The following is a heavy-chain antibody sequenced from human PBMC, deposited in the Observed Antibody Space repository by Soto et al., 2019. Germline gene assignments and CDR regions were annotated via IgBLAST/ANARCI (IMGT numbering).Heavy chain of an antibody. CDR3: AAGSDYFDY. J-gene: IGHJ4*02. CDR1: GFTFGDYY. CDR2: ISSSSGDA. V-gene: IGHV3-11*06. Sequence: QVQLVESGGGFVKPGGSLRLSCTASGFTFGDYYMNWIRQAPGKGLEWVSYISSSSGDANYADSVRGRFTISRDNAKNSLYLQMNSLRAEDTAVYYCAAGSDYFDYWGQGTLVTVSS.